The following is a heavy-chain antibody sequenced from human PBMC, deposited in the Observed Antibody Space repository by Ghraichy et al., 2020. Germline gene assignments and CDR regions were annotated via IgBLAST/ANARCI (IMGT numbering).Heavy chain of an antibody. J-gene: IGHJ5*01. V-gene: IGHV3-23*01. D-gene: IGHD6-13*01. CDR3: ARDAGIAKRFDS. CDR2: ISGSGGST. Sequence: GGSLRLSCAASGFTFSSYAMSWVRQAPGKGLEWVSSISGSGGSTNYADSVKGRFTISRDNSKNTLYLQMNSLRAEDTAVYYCARDAGIAKRFDSWGQGTLVTVSS. CDR1: GFTFSSYA.